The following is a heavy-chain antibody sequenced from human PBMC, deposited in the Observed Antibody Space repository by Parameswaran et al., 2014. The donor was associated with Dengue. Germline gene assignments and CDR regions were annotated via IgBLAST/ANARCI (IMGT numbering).Heavy chain of an antibody. Sequence: VRQAPGKGLEWIGTIYYSGSTYYNPSLKSRVTISVDTSKNQFSLKLSSVTAADTAVYYCVRYFDYWGQGTLVTVSS. V-gene: IGHV4-39*01. CDR2: IYYSGST. CDR3: VRYFDY. J-gene: IGHJ4*02.